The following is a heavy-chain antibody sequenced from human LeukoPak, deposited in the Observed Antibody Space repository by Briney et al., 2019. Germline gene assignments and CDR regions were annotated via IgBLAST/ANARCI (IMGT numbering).Heavy chain of an antibody. Sequence: SVKVSCKASGGTFSSYAISWVRQAPGQGLEWMGGIIPIFGTANYAQKFQGRVTITADESTSTAYMELSSLRSADTAVYYCARGVVPAATHNWFDPWGQGTLVTVSS. D-gene: IGHD2-2*01. CDR1: GGTFSSYA. J-gene: IGHJ5*02. V-gene: IGHV1-69*01. CDR3: ARGVVPAATHNWFDP. CDR2: IIPIFGTA.